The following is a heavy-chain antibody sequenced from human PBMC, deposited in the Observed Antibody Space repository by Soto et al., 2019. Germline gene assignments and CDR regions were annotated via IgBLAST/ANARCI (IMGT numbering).Heavy chain of an antibody. CDR2: ISAYNGNT. J-gene: IGHJ6*02. V-gene: IGHV1-18*01. D-gene: IGHD3-10*01. CDR3: ARVQVWFGAHGMDV. Sequence: SWVRQAPGQGLEWMGWISAYNGNTNYAQKLQGRVTMTTDTSTSTAYMELRSLGSDDTAVYYCARVQVWFGAHGMDVWGQGTTVTVSS.